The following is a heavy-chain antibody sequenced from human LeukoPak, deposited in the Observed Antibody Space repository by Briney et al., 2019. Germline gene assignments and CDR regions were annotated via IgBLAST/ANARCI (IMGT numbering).Heavy chain of an antibody. CDR3: ASHCSGGSCYF. J-gene: IGHJ4*02. CDR2: ISGSGGST. CDR1: GFTFSGYA. V-gene: IGHV3-23*01. D-gene: IGHD2-15*01. Sequence: GGSLRLSCAASGFTFSGYAMSWVRQAPGKGLEWVSAISGSGGSTYYADSVKGRFTISRDNSKNTLYLQMNSLRAEDTAVYYCASHCSGGSCYFWGQGTLVSVSS.